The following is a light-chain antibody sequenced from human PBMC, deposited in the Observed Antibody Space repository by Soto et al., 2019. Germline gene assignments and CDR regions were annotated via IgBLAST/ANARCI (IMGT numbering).Light chain of an antibody. J-gene: IGKJ4*01. V-gene: IGKV1-9*01. CDR3: QQLNSYPLT. Sequence: DIQLTQSPSFLSASVGDRVSITCRASQGITSFLAWYKQIPGKAPKLLIYTASTLQSGVPPRFSGSGSGTEFTLTISSLQPEDFGTYYCQQLNSYPLTFGGGTRVAIK. CDR1: QGITSF. CDR2: TAS.